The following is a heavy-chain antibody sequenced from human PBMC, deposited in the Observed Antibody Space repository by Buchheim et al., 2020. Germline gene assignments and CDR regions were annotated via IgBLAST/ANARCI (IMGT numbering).Heavy chain of an antibody. CDR3: TTLMKSARLSSDY. CDR1: EFTFTNAW. J-gene: IGHJ4*02. CDR2: IRSSTDGGTT. Sequence: EVQLVESGGGLVKPGGSLRLSCAASEFTFTNAWMSWIRQAPGKGLEWVGRIRSSTDGGTTDYAVPVKGRFTISRDDSENTLYLQMNSLKTEDTAVYYCTTLMKSARLSSDYWGQGTL. D-gene: IGHD6-6*01. V-gene: IGHV3-15*01.